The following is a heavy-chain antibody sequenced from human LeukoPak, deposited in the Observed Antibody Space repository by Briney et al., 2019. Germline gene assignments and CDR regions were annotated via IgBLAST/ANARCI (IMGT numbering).Heavy chain of an antibody. CDR3: ARQTGSGLFILP. J-gene: IGHJ4*02. CDR2: IHYSGST. V-gene: IGHV4-59*08. D-gene: IGHD3/OR15-3a*01. Sequence: SETLSLTCTVSGGSISSYYWTWIRQPPGKGLEWIGYIHYSGSTKYNPSLKSRVTISVDTSKNQFSLKLSSVTAADTAVYYCARQTGSGLFILPGGQGTLVTVSP. CDR1: GGSISSYY.